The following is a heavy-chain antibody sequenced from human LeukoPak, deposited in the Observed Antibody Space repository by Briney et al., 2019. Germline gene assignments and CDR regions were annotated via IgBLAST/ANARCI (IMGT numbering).Heavy chain of an antibody. Sequence: GGSLRLSCAASGFTFSKYAMTWVRQAPGKGLDWISAIYGSGANTYYADSVKGRFTISRDNSKNTVYLQMNSLRVEDTAVYYCAKDLGEMATHPGDYWGQGTLVTVSS. CDR3: AKDLGEMATHPGDY. CDR1: GFTFSKYA. J-gene: IGHJ4*02. V-gene: IGHV3-23*01. CDR2: IYGSGANT. D-gene: IGHD5-24*01.